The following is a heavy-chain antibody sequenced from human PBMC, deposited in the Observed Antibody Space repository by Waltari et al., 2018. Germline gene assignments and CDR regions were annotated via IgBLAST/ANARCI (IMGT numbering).Heavy chain of an antibody. J-gene: IGHJ6*04. D-gene: IGHD4-4*01. Sequence: QVQLQQWGAGLLKPSETLSLTCAVYGGSFSGYYWSWIRQPPGKGLEWIGEVNHSGTTNYHPSLKGRVSSSLDTSNNQFSLKLSSVTAADTAVYYCARENSNHYYYAMDAWGEGTTVTVSS. V-gene: IGHV4-34*02. CDR1: GGSFSGYY. CDR3: ARENSNHYYYAMDA. CDR2: VNHSGTT.